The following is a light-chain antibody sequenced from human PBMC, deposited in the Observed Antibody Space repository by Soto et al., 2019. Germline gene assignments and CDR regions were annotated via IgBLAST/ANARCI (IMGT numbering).Light chain of an antibody. V-gene: IGKV3-20*01. CDR1: QSVSSSY. J-gene: IGKJ1*01. CDR3: QQYGSSPWT. Sequence: EIVLTQSPGTLSLSPGERATLSCRASQSVSSSYLAWYQQKPGQAPRLLIYGASSRATGIPDRFSGSGSGTDFTLTISRLEPGDSTVYYCQQYGSSPWTFGQGTTVEI. CDR2: GAS.